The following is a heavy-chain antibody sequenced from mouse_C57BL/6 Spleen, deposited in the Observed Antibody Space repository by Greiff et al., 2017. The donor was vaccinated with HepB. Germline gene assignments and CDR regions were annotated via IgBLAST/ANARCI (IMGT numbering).Heavy chain of an antibody. CDR2: IWSDGST. Sequence: VQLQESGPGLVAPSQTLSITCTVSGFSLTSYGVHWVRQPPGKGLEWLVVIWSDGSTTYNSALKSRLSISKDNSKSQVFLKMNSLQTDDTAMYYCGREGLLGYYAMDCWGQGTSVTVSS. CDR1: GFSLTSYG. D-gene: IGHD2-3*01. CDR3: GREGLLGYYAMDC. J-gene: IGHJ4*01. V-gene: IGHV2-6*03.